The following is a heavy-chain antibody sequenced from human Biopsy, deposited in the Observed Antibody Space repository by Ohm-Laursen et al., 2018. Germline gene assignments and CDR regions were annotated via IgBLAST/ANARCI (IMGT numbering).Heavy chain of an antibody. CDR2: ISASGGSA. D-gene: IGHD2-21*02. V-gene: IGHV3-23*01. CDR1: GFRFSGYH. CDR3: AKKGMPVTDNNWFDP. J-gene: IGHJ5*02. Sequence: GSLRLSCAASGFRFSGYHMNWVRQAPGEGLEWVSLISASGGSAYYADSVKGRFTVSRDNSKNTVFLQMNSLRPEDTAAYYCAKKGMPVTDNNWFDPWGQGTLVTVSS.